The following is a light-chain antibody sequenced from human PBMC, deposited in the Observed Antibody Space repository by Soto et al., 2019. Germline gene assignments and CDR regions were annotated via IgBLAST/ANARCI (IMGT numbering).Light chain of an antibody. Sequence: DIQITQSPSSLSASVGDRVTISCRASQTISSYLNWYQQKPGKAPKLLIYAASSLQSGVPSRFSGSGSGTDFTLTISSLQPEDFATYYCQQCYSTPRTFGEGTKVDI. J-gene: IGKJ1*01. CDR2: AAS. CDR1: QTISSY. CDR3: QQCYSTPRT. V-gene: IGKV1-39*01.